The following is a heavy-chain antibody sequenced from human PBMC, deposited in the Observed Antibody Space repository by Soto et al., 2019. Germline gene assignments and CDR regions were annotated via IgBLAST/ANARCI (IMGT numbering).Heavy chain of an antibody. CDR1: GGSFSGYY. CDR2: ISHSGST. J-gene: IGHJ3*02. D-gene: IGHD2-2*01. CDR3: ARGECSSIYCFTRWALDI. V-gene: IGHV4-34*01. Sequence: QVQLQQWGAGLLKPSETLSLTCAVHGGSFSGYYWTWIRQTPGKGLEWIGEISHSGSTNYKPSLKSRVNMSADPSKSQFSLNLTSVTAADSGVYYCARGECSSIYCFTRWALDIWGQGTVVTVSS.